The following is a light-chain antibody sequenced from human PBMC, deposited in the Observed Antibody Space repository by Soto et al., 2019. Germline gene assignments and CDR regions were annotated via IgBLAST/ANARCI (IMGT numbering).Light chain of an antibody. CDR3: QQYDNWPPWT. CDR1: QSVSSNY. J-gene: IGKJ1*01. CDR2: GAS. V-gene: IGKV3-20*01. Sequence: ENVLTQSPGTLSLSPGERATLSCRASQSVSSNYVAWYQQKPGQAPRLLVYGASSRATGIPDRFSGSGSGTDFTLTISSLEPEDFAVYYCQQYDNWPPWTFGQGSKVDIK.